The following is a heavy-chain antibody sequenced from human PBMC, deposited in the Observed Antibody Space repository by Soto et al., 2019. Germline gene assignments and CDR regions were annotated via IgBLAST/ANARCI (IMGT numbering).Heavy chain of an antibody. Sequence: GEDLKISGKGAGYSVTSYWISWVRQMPGKGLEWMGRIDPSDSYTNYSPSFQGHVTISADKSISTAYLQWSSLKASDTAMYYCARQDNWNDADAFDIWGQGTMVTVSS. V-gene: IGHV5-10-1*01. CDR1: GYSVTSYW. J-gene: IGHJ3*02. CDR2: IDPSDSYT. CDR3: ARQDNWNDADAFDI. D-gene: IGHD1-20*01.